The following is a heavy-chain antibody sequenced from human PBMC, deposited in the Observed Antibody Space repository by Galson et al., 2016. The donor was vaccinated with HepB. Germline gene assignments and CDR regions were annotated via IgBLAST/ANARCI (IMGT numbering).Heavy chain of an antibody. CDR2: IIPIFGTA. D-gene: IGHD1-20*01. CDR3: ARGGLTGTTNFDY. CDR1: GGTFSSYA. J-gene: IGHJ4*02. Sequence: SVKVSCKASGGTFSSYAISWVRQAPGQGLEWMGGIIPIFGTANYAQKFQGRVTITADESTSTAYMELSSLRSEDTAVYYCARGGLTGTTNFDYWGQGTLVTVSS. V-gene: IGHV1-69*13.